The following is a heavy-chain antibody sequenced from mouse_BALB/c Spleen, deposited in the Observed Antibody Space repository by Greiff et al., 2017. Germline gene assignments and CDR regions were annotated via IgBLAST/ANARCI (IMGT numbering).Heavy chain of an antibody. CDR3: ARGRDGSSYWYFDV. V-gene: IGHV5-9-4*01. Sequence: EVQVVESGGGLVKPGGSLKPSCAASGFTFSSYAMSWVRQSPEKRLEWVAEISSGGSYTYYPDTVTGRFTISRDNAKNTLYLETSSLRSEDTAMYYCARGRDGSSYWYFDVWGAGTTVTVSS. CDR1: GFTFSSYA. D-gene: IGHD1-1*01. CDR2: ISSGGSYT. J-gene: IGHJ1*01.